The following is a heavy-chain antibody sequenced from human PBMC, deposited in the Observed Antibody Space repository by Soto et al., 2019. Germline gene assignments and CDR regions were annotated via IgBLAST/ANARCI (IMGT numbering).Heavy chain of an antibody. J-gene: IGHJ4*02. CDR1: GGSISSTSYY. CDR2: IYYSGST. V-gene: IGHV4-39*07. Sequence: SETLSLTCTVSGGSISSTSYYWCLIRQPPGKGLEWIGSIYYSGSTYYNPSLKSRVTISVDTSKNQFSLKLSSVTAADTAVYYCARDPPDGDSYFDNWGQGTLVTV. CDR3: ARDPPDGDSYFDN. D-gene: IGHD4-17*01.